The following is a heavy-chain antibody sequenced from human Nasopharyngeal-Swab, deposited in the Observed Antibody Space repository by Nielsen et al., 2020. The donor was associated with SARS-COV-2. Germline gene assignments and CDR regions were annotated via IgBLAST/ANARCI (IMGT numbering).Heavy chain of an antibody. D-gene: IGHD2-2*01. Sequence: CTGLVWFPLFNLMGSTNYNPSLKSRVTLSVDTSMNQFSLELSSVTAADTAVYYCARGLSGIVPAPILGLGPYYSYYYMDVWGKGTTVTVSS. V-gene: IGHV4-34*01. J-gene: IGHJ6*03. CDR3: ARGLSGIVPAPILGLGPYYSYYYMDV. CDR2: FNLMGST.